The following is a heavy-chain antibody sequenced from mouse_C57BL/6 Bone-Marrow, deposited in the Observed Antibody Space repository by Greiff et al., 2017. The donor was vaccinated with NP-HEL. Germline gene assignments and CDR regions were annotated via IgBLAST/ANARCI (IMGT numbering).Heavy chain of an antibody. CDR2: ISSGSSTI. J-gene: IGHJ4*01. CDR3: ARREDDYALYYAMDY. D-gene: IGHD2-13*01. Sequence: EVPLVESGGGLVKPGGSLKLSCAASGFTFSDYGMPWVRQAPEKGLEWVAYISSGSSTIYYADTVKGRFTISRDNAKNTLFLQRTSLRSEDTAMYYGARREDDYALYYAMDYWGQGTAVTVSS. V-gene: IGHV5-17*01. CDR1: GFTFSDYG.